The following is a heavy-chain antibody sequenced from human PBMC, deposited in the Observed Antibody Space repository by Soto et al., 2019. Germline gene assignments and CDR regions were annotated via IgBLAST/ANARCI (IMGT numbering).Heavy chain of an antibody. D-gene: IGHD5-18*01. CDR1: GFTFSSYA. V-gene: IGHV3-23*01. Sequence: TGGSLRLSCAASGFTFSSYAMSWVRQAPGKGLEWVSAISGSGGSTYYADSVKGRFTISRDNSKNTLYLQMNSLRAEDTAVYYCARRRETAMGYYDYSGMDVWGQGTTVTAS. CDR3: ARRRETAMGYYDYSGMDV. J-gene: IGHJ6*02. CDR2: ISGSGGST.